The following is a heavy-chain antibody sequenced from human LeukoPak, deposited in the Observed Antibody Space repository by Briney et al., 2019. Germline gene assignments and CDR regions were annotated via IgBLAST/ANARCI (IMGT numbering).Heavy chain of an antibody. J-gene: IGHJ6*03. V-gene: IGHV3-30*02. CDR1: GFTFSSYG. CDR3: ARDLWLQDNYYLDV. D-gene: IGHD5-24*01. CDR2: IRYDGSNK. Sequence: GGSLRLSCAASGFTFSSYGMHWVRQAPGKGLEWVAFIRYDGSNKCYADSVKGRFTISRDNSKNTLYLQMNSLRAEDTAVYYCARDLWLQDNYYLDVWGKGTTVTVSS.